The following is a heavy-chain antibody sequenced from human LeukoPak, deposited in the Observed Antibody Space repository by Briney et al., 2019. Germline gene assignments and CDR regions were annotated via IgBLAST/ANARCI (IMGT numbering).Heavy chain of an antibody. CDR1: GFTFHDYG. D-gene: IGHD3-10*01. Sequence: PGGSLRLSCAASGFTFHDYGMSWVRQSPGKGLEWVSGINWNGDRTGYADSVKGRFTISRDNAKKSLYLQMNSLRAEDTALYYCARRDYYGSGSTVFWRQGTLVTVSS. V-gene: IGHV3-20*04. CDR3: ARRDYYGSGSTVF. J-gene: IGHJ4*02. CDR2: INWNGDRT.